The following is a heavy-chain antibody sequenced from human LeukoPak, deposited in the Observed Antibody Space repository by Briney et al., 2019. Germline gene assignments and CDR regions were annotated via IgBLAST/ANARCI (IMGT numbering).Heavy chain of an antibody. V-gene: IGHV4-39*01. D-gene: IGHD3-10*01. J-gene: IGHJ4*02. Sequence: SETLSLTCTVSGGSISSSSYYWGWIRQPPGKGLEWIGCIYYSGSTYYNPSLKSRVTISVDTSKNQFSLKLNSVTAADTAVYYCARTRSMVRGVIISYFGYWGQGTLVTVFS. CDR2: IYYSGST. CDR1: GGSISSSSYY. CDR3: ARTRSMVRGVIISYFGY.